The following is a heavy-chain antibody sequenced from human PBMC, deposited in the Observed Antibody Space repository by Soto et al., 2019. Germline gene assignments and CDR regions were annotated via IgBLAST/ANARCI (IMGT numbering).Heavy chain of an antibody. CDR3: AHRAYFDSGKQFDY. D-gene: IGHD3-10*01. CDR1: GFSLSTSGVG. Sequence: QITLKESGPTLVKPTQTLTLTCTFSGFSLSTSGVGVGWIRQPPGKALEWLAIIYWDDEKRYSPSLKTRLTVSKATXXNHVVLTMTNVDPVDTATYYCAHRAYFDSGKQFDYWGQGTLVSVSS. V-gene: IGHV2-5*02. CDR2: IYWDDEK. J-gene: IGHJ4*02.